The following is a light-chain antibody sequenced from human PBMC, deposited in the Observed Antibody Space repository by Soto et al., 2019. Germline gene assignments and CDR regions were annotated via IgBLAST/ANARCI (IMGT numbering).Light chain of an antibody. V-gene: IGKV1-5*01. CDR2: DVS. Sequence: DIQMTQSPSTLSASVGDTVTITCRASQSVSDSLAWYQVKPGEAPKLLIFDVSNLETGVPSRFSGSGSGTEFSLTIRGLQPDDFATYYCQQYDYSRTFGQGTKVDIK. CDR1: QSVSDS. CDR3: QQYDYSRT. J-gene: IGKJ1*01.